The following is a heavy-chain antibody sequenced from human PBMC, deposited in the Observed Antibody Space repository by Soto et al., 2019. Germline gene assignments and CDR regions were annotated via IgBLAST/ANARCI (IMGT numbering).Heavy chain of an antibody. Sequence: HVQLVQSGAEVRQPASSVKVSCKTSGGTFSSYAISWVRQAPGQGLEWMGGIVPIVDTSTYAQKFQGRVTITADESTSTVYMELISLRSDDTAVYYCVRVVAIPGYPDNWGQGTLVTVSS. J-gene: IGHJ4*02. V-gene: IGHV1-69*12. CDR3: VRVVAIPGYPDN. CDR1: GGTFSSYA. D-gene: IGHD5-12*01. CDR2: IVPIVDTS.